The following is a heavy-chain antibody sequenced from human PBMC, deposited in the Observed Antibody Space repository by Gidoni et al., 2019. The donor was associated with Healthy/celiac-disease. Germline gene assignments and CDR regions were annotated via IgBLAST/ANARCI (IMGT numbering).Heavy chain of an antibody. D-gene: IGHD1-26*01. V-gene: IGHV3-30-3*01. CDR2: ISYDGSNK. Sequence: QVQLVESGGGVVQPGSSLRLSCAASGFTFSSYAMHWVRQAPGKGLEWVAVISYDGSNKYYADSVKGRFTISRDNSKNTLYLQMNSLRAEDTAVYYCARDLAEVGYWGQGTLVTVSS. J-gene: IGHJ4*02. CDR1: GFTFSSYA. CDR3: ARDLAEVGY.